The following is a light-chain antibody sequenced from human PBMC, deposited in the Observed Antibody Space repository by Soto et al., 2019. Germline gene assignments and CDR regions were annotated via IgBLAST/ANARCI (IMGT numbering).Light chain of an antibody. CDR3: QQYGSSTLT. Sequence: IVLTQSPGTLSLSPGERATLSCRASQSISSSFLAWYQQKHGQAPRLLIYGASSRATGIPDRFSGSGSGTDLTITISRLEPEDCEVYDCQQYGSSTLTFGGGTKVDIK. CDR1: QSISSSF. J-gene: IGKJ4*01. V-gene: IGKV3-20*01. CDR2: GAS.